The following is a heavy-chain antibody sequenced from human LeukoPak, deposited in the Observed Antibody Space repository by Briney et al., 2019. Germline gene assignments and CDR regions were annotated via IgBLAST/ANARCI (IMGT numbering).Heavy chain of an antibody. V-gene: IGHV3-64*01. D-gene: IGHD6-6*01. Sequence: PGGSLRLSCAASGFIFSSYNMDWVRQAPGGGMECVSGIGSGGSRNYASSVKGRFTISRDNSKNTVYLQMGSLRPEDMAVYYCARDLYASSSLYYGMDVWGQGTTVTVSS. CDR3: ARDLYASSSLYYGMDV. CDR1: GFIFSSYN. CDR2: IGSGGSR. J-gene: IGHJ6*02.